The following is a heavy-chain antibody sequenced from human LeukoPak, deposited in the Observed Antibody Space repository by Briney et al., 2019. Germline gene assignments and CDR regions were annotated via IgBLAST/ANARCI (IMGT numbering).Heavy chain of an antibody. Sequence: SVKVSCKASGGTFSSYAISWVRQAPGQGLEWMGRIIPILGIANYAQKFQGRVTITADKSTSTAYMELSSLRSEDTAVYYCARDTLASPYDFWSGYYPHWGQGTLVTVSS. J-gene: IGHJ4*02. CDR1: GGTFSSYA. CDR3: ARDTLASPYDFWSGYYPH. V-gene: IGHV1-69*04. D-gene: IGHD3-3*01. CDR2: IIPILGIA.